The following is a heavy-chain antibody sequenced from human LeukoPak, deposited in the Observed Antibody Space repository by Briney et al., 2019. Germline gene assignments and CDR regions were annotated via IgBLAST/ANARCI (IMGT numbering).Heavy chain of an antibody. Sequence: GGSLRLSCAAPGFTVSSNYMSWVRQAPGKGLEWVSVIYSGGSTYYADSVKGRFTISRDNSKNTLYLQMNSLRAEDTAVYYCARAMGDDFWSGYYTGIGWFDPWGQGTLVTVSS. CDR3: ARAMGDDFWSGYYTGIGWFDP. D-gene: IGHD3-3*01. CDR1: GFTVSSNY. V-gene: IGHV3-66*01. J-gene: IGHJ5*02. CDR2: IYSGGST.